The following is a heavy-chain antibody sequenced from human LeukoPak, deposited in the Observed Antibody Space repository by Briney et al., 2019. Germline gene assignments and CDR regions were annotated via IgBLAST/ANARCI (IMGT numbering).Heavy chain of an antibody. Sequence: PSETLSLTCAVYGGSFSGYYWSWIRQPPGKGLERIGEINHSGSTNYNPSLKSRVTISVDTSKNQFSLKLSSVTAADTAVYYCAKSNGYRLIDIWGQGTMVTVSS. CDR1: GGSFSGYY. J-gene: IGHJ3*02. V-gene: IGHV4-34*01. CDR3: AKSNGYRLIDI. CDR2: INHSGST. D-gene: IGHD3-16*02.